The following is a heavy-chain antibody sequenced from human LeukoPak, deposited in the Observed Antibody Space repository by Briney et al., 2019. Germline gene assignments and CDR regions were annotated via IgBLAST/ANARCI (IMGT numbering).Heavy chain of an antibody. CDR3: ARSTPLLIFGVVLGAFDI. D-gene: IGHD3-3*01. Sequence: SVKVSCKASGGTFSSYAISWVRQAPGQGLEWMGGIIPIFGTANYAQKFQGRVTITTDESTSTAYMELSSLRSEDAAVYYCARSTPLLIFGVVLGAFDIWGQGTMVTVSS. CDR2: IIPIFGTA. J-gene: IGHJ3*02. CDR1: GGTFSSYA. V-gene: IGHV1-69*05.